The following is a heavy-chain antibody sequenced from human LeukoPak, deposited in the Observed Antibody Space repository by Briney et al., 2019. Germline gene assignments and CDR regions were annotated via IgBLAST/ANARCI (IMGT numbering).Heavy chain of an antibody. J-gene: IGHJ4*02. CDR1: GFTFSSSA. V-gene: IGHV3-30*02. CDR3: ATHCSGTTCHRDY. D-gene: IGHD2-2*01. CDR2: IQSDGSYK. Sequence: PGGSLRLSCAASGFTFSSSAMHWVRQAPGKGLECVAFIQSDGSYKHYSDSVKGPFTISRDNSKNTLHLEMNSLRVVDTGVYYCATHCSGTTCHRDYWGQGTLVTVS.